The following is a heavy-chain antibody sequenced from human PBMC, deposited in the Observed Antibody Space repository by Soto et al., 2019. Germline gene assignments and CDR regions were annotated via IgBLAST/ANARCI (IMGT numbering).Heavy chain of an antibody. CDR2: ISGDNGNT. CDR3: ARVPSLIPIFHGLDA. J-gene: IGHJ6*02. CDR1: GYAFTKYG. D-gene: IGHD3-3*01. V-gene: IGHV1-18*04. Sequence: QVQLVQSGAEVRKPGASVKVSCKASGYAFTKYGITWVRQAPGQGLEWRGGISGDNGNTNFAQRLKDRVTMTTDTSTTTAYMELRSMRRDDTAIYSCARVPSLIPIFHGLDAWGQGTTVNVSS.